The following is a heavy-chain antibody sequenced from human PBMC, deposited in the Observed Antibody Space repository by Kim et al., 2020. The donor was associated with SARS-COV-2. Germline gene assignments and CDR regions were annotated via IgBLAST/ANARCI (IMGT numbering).Heavy chain of an antibody. D-gene: IGHD6-19*01. J-gene: IGHJ2*01. V-gene: IGHV3-48*02. CDR2: ISSRSTI. CDR1: GFTFSSYS. Sequence: GGSLRLSCAASGFTFSSYSMNWVRQAPGKGLEWVSYISSRSTIYYADSVKGRFTISRDNAKNSLYLQMNSLRDEDTAVYYCARDRASRPTPIAVADGHSDLWVRGTLITVSS. CDR3: ARDRASRPTPIAVADGHSDL.